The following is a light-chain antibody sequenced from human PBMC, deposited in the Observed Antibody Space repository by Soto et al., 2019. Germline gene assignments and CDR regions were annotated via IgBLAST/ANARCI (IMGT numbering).Light chain of an antibody. CDR1: QGINTF. V-gene: IGKV1-9*01. J-gene: IGKJ5*01. CDR3: QQLNSYPIT. CDR2: AAS. Sequence: IQFTQSPSSLSASVGDRVTITCPASQGINTFLAWYQQKAGKAPKLLIYAASTLQSGVPSRFSGSGSGTDFTLTISSLQSEDFATYYCQQLNSYPITFGQGTRLEIK.